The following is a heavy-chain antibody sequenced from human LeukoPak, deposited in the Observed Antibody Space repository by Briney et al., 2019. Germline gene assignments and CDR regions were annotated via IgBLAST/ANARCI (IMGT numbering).Heavy chain of an antibody. V-gene: IGHV3-23*01. CDR2: ISGSGGST. CDR1: GFTFSNAW. Sequence: TGGSLRLSCAASGFTFSNAWMSWVRQAPGKGLEWVSAISGSGGSTYYADSVKGRFTISRDNSKNTNTLYLQMNSLRAEDTAVYYCAKGGWFGESFDYWGQGTLVTVSS. J-gene: IGHJ4*02. D-gene: IGHD3-10*01. CDR3: AKGGWFGESFDY.